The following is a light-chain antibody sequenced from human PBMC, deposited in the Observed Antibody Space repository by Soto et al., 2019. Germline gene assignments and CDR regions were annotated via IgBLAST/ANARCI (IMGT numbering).Light chain of an antibody. Sequence: QSALTQSPSASGSPGQSVTISCTGTSSDVGNYKYVSWYQQHPGKAPKLMIYEVSKRPSGVPDRFSGSKSGNTASLTVSGLQDEDEADYYCSSSAGSNHWVFGGGTKVTVL. CDR2: EVS. CDR3: SSSAGSNHWV. CDR1: SSDVGNYKY. V-gene: IGLV2-8*01. J-gene: IGLJ3*02.